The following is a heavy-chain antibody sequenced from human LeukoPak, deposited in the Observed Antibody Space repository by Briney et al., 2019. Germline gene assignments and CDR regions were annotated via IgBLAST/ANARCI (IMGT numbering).Heavy chain of an antibody. CDR2: VYCSGST. D-gene: IGHD5-24*01. V-gene: IGHV4-59*01. CDR3: ARGSEEVATISETFDI. J-gene: IGHJ3*02. CDR1: GGSMNNFF. Sequence: NSSETLSLTCIVSGGSMNNFFWTWIRQTPEERLEWIGYVYCSGSTKYNPSLERRVTISLDTSKNQFSLRLTSVTAADTAVYYCARGSEEVATISETFDIWGQGTAVTVSS.